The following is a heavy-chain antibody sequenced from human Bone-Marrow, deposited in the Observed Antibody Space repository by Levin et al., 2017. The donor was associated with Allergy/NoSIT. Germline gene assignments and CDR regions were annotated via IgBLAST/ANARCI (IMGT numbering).Heavy chain of an antibody. CDR3: ARAHSSGWYSWAFDI. J-gene: IGHJ3*02. CDR2: IYSGGST. Sequence: PGGSLRLSCAASGFTVSSNYMSWVRQAPGKGLEWVSVIYSGGSTYYADSVKGRFTISRDNSKNTLYLQMNSLRAEDTAVYYCARAHSSGWYSWAFDIWGQGTMVTVSS. V-gene: IGHV3-53*01. D-gene: IGHD6-19*01. CDR1: GFTVSSNY.